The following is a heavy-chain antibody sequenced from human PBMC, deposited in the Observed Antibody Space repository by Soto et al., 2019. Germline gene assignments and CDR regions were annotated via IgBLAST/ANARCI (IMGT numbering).Heavy chain of an antibody. CDR2: ISAYNGNT. J-gene: IGHJ4*02. CDR1: GYTFTSYG. Sequence: GASVKVSCKASGYTFTSYGISWVRQAPGQGLEWMGWISAYNGNTNYAQKLQGRVTMTTDTSTSTAYMELRSLRSDDTAVYYCARTQVLYGDYEYYFDYWGQGTLVTVSS. CDR3: ARTQVLYGDYEYYFDY. V-gene: IGHV1-18*01. D-gene: IGHD4-17*01.